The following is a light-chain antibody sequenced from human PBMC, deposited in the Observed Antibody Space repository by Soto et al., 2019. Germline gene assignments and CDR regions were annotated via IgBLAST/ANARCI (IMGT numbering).Light chain of an antibody. V-gene: IGKV3-11*01. J-gene: IGKJ1*01. Sequence: EIVLTQSPATLSLSPGERATLSCRASQSVSSYLAWYQQKTGQAPRLLIYDASNRATGIPARFSGSGSGTYFTLTISSLEPEDFAFYYCQQRSNWPPTFGQGTKVEIK. CDR1: QSVSSY. CDR3: QQRSNWPPT. CDR2: DAS.